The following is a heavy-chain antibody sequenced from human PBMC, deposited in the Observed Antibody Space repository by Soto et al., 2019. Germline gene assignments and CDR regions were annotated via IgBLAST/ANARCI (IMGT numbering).Heavy chain of an antibody. V-gene: IGHV3-21*01. J-gene: IGHJ4*02. Sequence: EVQLVESGGGLVKPGGSLRLSCAASGFTFSSYSMNWVRQAPGKGLEWVSSISSSSSYIYYADSVKGRFTISRDNAKNSLYLQMNSLRAEDTAVYYCAQGLPEYYFDYWGQGTLVTVSS. CDR3: AQGLPEYYFDY. CDR2: ISSSSSYI. CDR1: GFTFSSYS. D-gene: IGHD2-15*01.